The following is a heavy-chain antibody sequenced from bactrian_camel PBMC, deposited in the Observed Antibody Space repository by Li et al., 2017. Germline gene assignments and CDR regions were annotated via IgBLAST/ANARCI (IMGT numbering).Heavy chain of an antibody. V-gene: IGHV3S63*01. CDR3: AEGRGSRGEHSYSLNY. CDR1: GYAGNNYC. D-gene: IGHD6*01. CDR2: IYTSDGST. J-gene: IGHJ4*01. Sequence: HVQLVESGGGSVQAGGSLKLSCAASGYAGNNYCMGWFRQAPGKEREGVANIYTSDGSTIVADSVKGRFTISLDSARNTVYLQMNNLQPEDTATYYCAEGRGSRGEHSYSLNYWGQGTQVTVS.